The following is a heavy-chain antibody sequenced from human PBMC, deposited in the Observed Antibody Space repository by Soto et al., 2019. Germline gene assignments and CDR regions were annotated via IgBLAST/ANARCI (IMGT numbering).Heavy chain of an antibody. Sequence: QITLKESGPTLVKPTQTLTLTCTFSGFSLSTSGVDVGWIRQPPGKALEWLALIYWDDDKRSSPSLKSRLTITQDTSKNQVVLTMTNMDPLDTATYYCAHRRPYSNSPEYFFDYWGQGTLVTVSS. J-gene: IGHJ4*02. CDR1: GFSLSTSGVD. CDR2: IYWDDDK. D-gene: IGHD6-6*01. V-gene: IGHV2-5*02. CDR3: AHRRPYSNSPEYFFDY.